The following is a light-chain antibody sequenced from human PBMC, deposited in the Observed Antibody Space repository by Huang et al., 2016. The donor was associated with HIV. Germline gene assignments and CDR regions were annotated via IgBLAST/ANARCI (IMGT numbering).Light chain of an antibody. J-gene: IGKJ1*01. V-gene: IGKV3-20*01. CDR2: GAS. Sequence: EIVLTQSPGTLSLSPGERATLSCRASQSVSSSSLAWYQQKPGQAPRLRIYGASSRATGIPDRFSGSGSGTDFTLTISRLEPEDFAVYYCQQYGSSPRTFGQGTKVEIK. CDR3: QQYGSSPRT. CDR1: QSVSSSS.